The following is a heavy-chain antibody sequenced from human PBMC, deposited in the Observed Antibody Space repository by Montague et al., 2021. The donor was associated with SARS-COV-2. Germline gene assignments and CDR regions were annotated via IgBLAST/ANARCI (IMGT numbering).Heavy chain of an antibody. D-gene: IGHD2-2*02. CDR1: GESFSRYY. CDR2: ISQSGNT. CDR3: ARLGDGIVPSPILGLGPYYSFYYMDV. J-gene: IGHJ6*03. V-gene: IGHV4-34*01. Sequence: SETLSLTCAVSGESFSRYYWSWIRQPPGKGLEWIGEISQSGNTKYNPSLQSRVSISLDTSRNQFSLKLTSITAADTAIYYCARLGDGIVPSPILGLGPYYSFYYMDVWGKGTTVTVSS.